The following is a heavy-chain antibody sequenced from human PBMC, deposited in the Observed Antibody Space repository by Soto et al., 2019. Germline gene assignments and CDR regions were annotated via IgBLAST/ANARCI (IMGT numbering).Heavy chain of an antibody. CDR3: ARDRLGATPLPLLAH. CDR2: IWYDGTAK. D-gene: IGHD3-16*01. V-gene: IGHV3-33*01. CDR1: GFNFKDYG. J-gene: IGHJ4*02. Sequence: GGSLRFSCVASGFNFKDYGIHWVRQAPGKGLEWVAVIWYDGTAKYYADSVKGRFTVSRDNSKNTLYLQMSSLRADDTAVYYCARDRLGATPLPLLAHWGQGPVFTFPS.